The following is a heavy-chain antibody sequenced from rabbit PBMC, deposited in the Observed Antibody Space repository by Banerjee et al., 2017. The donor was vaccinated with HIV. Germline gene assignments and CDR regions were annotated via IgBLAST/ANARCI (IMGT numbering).Heavy chain of an antibody. V-gene: IGHV1S40*01. Sequence: QSLEEYGGDLVKPGASLTLTCKASGLDFSSGYWICWVRQAPGKGLEWIGCINTSSGNTVYASWAKGRFTISKTSSTTVTLQMTSLTAADTATYFCARIITIPYYFNLWGQGTLVTVS. J-gene: IGHJ4*01. CDR2: INTSSGNT. CDR3: ARIITIPYYFNL. D-gene: IGHD2-1*01. CDR1: GLDFSSGYW.